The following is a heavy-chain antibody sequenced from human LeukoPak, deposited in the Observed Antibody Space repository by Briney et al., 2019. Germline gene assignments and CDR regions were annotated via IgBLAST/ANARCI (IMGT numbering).Heavy chain of an antibody. CDR2: ISSSGSTI. CDR3: AREPTYSSSWHTTCDY. D-gene: IGHD6-13*01. CDR1: GFTFSSYE. V-gene: IGHV3-48*03. Sequence: PGGSLRLSCAASGFTFSSYEMNWVRQAPGKGLEWVSYISSSGSTIYYADSVKGRFTISRDNAKNSLDLQMNSLRAEDTAVYYCAREPTYSSSWHTTCDYWGQGTLVTVSS. J-gene: IGHJ4*02.